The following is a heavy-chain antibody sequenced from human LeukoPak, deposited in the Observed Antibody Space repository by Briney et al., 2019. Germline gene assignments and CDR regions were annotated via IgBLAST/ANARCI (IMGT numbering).Heavy chain of an antibody. CDR2: ISSSAHMI. V-gene: IGHV3-11*01. J-gene: IGHJ4*02. CDR1: GFSFSDYY. Sequence: PGGSLRLSCEASGFSFSDYYMTWIRQAPGKGLEWISYISSSAHMIYYAGSVKGRFTISRDNAKNSLYLQMNSLRAEDTAVYYCGRDGSGSPDYWGQGTLVTVSS. CDR3: GRDGSGSPDY. D-gene: IGHD1-26*01.